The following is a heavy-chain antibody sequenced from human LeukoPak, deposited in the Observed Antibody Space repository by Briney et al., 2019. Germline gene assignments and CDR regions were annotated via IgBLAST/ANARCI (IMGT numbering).Heavy chain of an antibody. V-gene: IGHV4-59*01. CDR2: IYYSGTT. D-gene: IGHD3-9*01. Sequence: SETLSLTCTVSGDSISSYYWSWIRQPPGKGLEWIGYIYYSGTTNYNPSLKSRVTISVDTSKNQFSLKLSSVTAADTAVYYCARHTDDILTGYGWGPYYFDYWGQGTLVTVSS. CDR1: GDSISSYY. CDR3: ARHTDDILTGYGWGPYYFDY. J-gene: IGHJ4*02.